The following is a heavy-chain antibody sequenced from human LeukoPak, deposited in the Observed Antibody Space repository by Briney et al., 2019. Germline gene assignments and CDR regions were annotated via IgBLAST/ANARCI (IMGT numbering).Heavy chain of an antibody. V-gene: IGHV4-34*01. J-gene: IGHJ4*02. CDR2: IYYSGNT. Sequence: SETLSLTCAVYGGSFSGYYWSWIRQPPGKGLEWIGTIYYSGNTYYNPSLKSRVTISVDTSKNQFSLKLSSVTPADTAVYYCARHWVYSSSHFDYWVQGTLVTVSS. CDR3: ARHWVYSSSHFDY. CDR1: GGSFSGYY. D-gene: IGHD6-6*01.